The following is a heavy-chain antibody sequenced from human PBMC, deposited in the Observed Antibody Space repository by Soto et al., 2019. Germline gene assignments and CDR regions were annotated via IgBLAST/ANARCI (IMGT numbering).Heavy chain of an antibody. V-gene: IGHV3-30*18. CDR3: AKGRVYSGYEPEFDY. CDR2: ISYDGNNE. J-gene: IGHJ4*02. CDR1: GLTFSNYG. Sequence: PWGSLRLSCAASGLTFSNYGMHWVRQAPGKGLEWVAAISYDGNNEYYSDSVKGRFTISRDNSKNTLYLQMDSLRAEDTAVHYCAKGRVYSGYEPEFDYWGQGTLVTVSS. D-gene: IGHD5-12*01.